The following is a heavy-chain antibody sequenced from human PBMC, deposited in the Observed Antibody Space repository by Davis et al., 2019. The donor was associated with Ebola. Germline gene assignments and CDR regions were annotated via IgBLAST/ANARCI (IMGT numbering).Heavy chain of an antibody. J-gene: IGHJ4*02. CDR3: ARVPYDFWSGYYVLGYFDY. Sequence: MPSETLSLTCTVSGGSISSSSYYWGWIRQPPGKGLEWIGSIYYSGSTYYNPSLKSRVTISVDTSKNQFSLKLSSVTAADTAVYYCARVPYDFWSGYYVLGYFDYWGQGTLVTVSS. CDR1: GGSISSSSYY. CDR2: IYYSGST. V-gene: IGHV4-39*07. D-gene: IGHD3-3*01.